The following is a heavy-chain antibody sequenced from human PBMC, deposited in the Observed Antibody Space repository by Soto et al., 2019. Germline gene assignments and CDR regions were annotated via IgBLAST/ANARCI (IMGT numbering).Heavy chain of an antibody. CDR3: ARAGQVNDYYYSGMDV. CDR2: IYSGGST. Sequence: EVQLVQSGGGLVQPGGSMRLSCAASGFSVSGNYMGWVRQAPGQGLEWVSVIYSGGSTYYAGSVKGRFTISRDSSKNTLYLQMNSLRAEDTGLYFCARAGQVNDYYYSGMDVWGQGTTVTVSS. CDR1: GFSVSGNY. V-gene: IGHV3-66*01. D-gene: IGHD1-1*01. J-gene: IGHJ6*02.